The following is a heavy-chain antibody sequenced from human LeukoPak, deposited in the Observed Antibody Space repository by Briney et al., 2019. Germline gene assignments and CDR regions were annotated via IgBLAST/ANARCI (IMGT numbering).Heavy chain of an antibody. V-gene: IGHV3-48*03. J-gene: IGHJ6*02. CDR2: ISSSGRTI. D-gene: IGHD4-17*01. CDR1: GFTFSSYE. CDR3: ARENGDYGMDV. Sequence: GGSLRLSCAASGFTFSSYEMNWVRQAPGKGLEWVSYISSSGRTIYYADSVKGRFTISRDDAKNSLYLQMNSQRAEDTAVYYCARENGDYGMDVWGQGTTVTVSS.